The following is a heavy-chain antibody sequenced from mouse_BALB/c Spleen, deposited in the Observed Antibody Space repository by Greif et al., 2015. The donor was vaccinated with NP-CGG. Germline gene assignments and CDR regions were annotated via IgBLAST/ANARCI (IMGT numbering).Heavy chain of an antibody. Sequence: VQLQQSGPGLVAPSQSLSITCTVSGFSLTGYDVNWVRQPPGKGLEWLGMIWGDGSTDYNSALKSRLSISKDNSKSQVFLKMNSLQTDDTARYYCARYGNYAMDYWGQGTSVTVSS. J-gene: IGHJ4*01. CDR2: IWGDGST. D-gene: IGHD2-1*01. CDR1: GFSLTGYD. CDR3: ARYGNYAMDY. V-gene: IGHV2-6-7*01.